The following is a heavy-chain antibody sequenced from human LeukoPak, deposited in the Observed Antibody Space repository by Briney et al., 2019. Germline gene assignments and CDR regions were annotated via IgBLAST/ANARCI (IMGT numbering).Heavy chain of an antibody. J-gene: IGHJ4*02. V-gene: IGHV3-21*01. D-gene: IGHD3-3*01. CDR2: IRGDSTET. CDR3: ARGHFGVVLDY. CDR1: GFTFSSYA. Sequence: GGSLRLSCAASGFTFSSYAMSWVRQAPGKGLEWVSSIRGDSTETRHADSLMGRFTISRDNAKKSLYLQMNSLRAEDTAVYCCARGHFGVVLDYWGQGTLVTVSS.